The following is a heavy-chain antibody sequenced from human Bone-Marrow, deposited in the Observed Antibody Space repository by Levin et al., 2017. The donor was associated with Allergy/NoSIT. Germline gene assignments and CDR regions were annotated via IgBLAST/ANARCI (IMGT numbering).Heavy chain of an antibody. Sequence: GESLKISCAAAGFTFRHYSMGWVRQPPGKGLEWIAYITSDSSTLYYPDSVKDRFTISRDNADNSLFLHLNSLRAEDTALYYCARLTSGSAYACEAWGHGTLVTVSS. J-gene: IGHJ3*01. CDR3: ARLTSGSAYACEA. CDR2: ITSDSSTL. V-gene: IGHV3-48*01. D-gene: IGHD1-14*01. CDR1: GFTFRHYS.